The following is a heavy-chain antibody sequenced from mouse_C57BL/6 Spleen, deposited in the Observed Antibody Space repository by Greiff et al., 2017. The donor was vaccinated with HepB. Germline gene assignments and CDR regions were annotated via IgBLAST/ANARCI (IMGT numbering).Heavy chain of an antibody. V-gene: IGHV5-17*01. D-gene: IGHD1-1*02. CDR1: GFTFSDYG. CDR3: ARRAPYGDYAMDY. CDR2: ISSGSSTI. J-gene: IGHJ4*01. Sequence: EVQRVESGGGLVKPGGSLKLSCAASGFTFSDYGMHWVRQAPEKGLEWVAYISSGSSTIYYADTVKGRFTISRDNAKNTLFLQMTSLRSEDTAMYYCARRAPYGDYAMDYWGQGTSVTVSS.